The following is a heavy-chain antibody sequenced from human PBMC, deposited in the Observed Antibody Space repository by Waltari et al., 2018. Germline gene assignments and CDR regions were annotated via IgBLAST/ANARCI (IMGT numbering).Heavy chain of an antibody. J-gene: IGHJ3*02. CDR3: TTGLGTGESDAFDI. V-gene: IGHV3-15*01. CDR1: GFPFRYSW. D-gene: IGHD7-27*01. Sequence: EVQLVESGGGLVKPGESLRLSCPASGFPFRYSWITWVRQAPGRGLEWVGRIKSNTDGGTTAYAAPVKGRFTISRDDSKNTLYLQMNGLKIEDTAVYYCTTGLGTGESDAFDIWGQGTVVTVSS. CDR2: IKSNTDGGTT.